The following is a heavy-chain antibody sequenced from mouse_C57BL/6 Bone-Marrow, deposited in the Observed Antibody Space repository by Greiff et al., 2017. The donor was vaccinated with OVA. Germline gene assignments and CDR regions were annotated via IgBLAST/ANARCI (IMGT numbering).Heavy chain of an antibody. J-gene: IGHJ2*01. CDR1: GYTFTSYW. D-gene: IGHD1-1*01. V-gene: IGHV1-50*01. CDR3: ARAAPFYGSSYD. Sequence: QVQLQQPGAELVKPGASVKLSCKASGYTFTSYWMQWVKQRPGQGLEWIGEIDPSDSYTNYNQKFKGKATLTVDTSSSTAYMQLSSLTSEDSAVFYCARAAPFYGSSYDWGQGTTLTVSS. CDR2: IDPSDSYT.